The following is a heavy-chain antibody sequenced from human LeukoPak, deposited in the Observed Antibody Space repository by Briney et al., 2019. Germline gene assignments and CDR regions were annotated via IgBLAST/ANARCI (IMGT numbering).Heavy chain of an antibody. J-gene: IGHJ5*02. D-gene: IGHD3-10*01. Sequence: AGGSLRLSCAVSGFPFSDYYMAWIRQAPGQGLEWVAYISGSSTYTDSADSVKGRFSISRDNAANSLYLQMSSLRAEDTAVYYCARAGSGSFYDWFDPWGQGTLVTVSS. V-gene: IGHV3-11*05. CDR2: ISGSSTYT. CDR1: GFPFSDYY. CDR3: ARAGSGSFYDWFDP.